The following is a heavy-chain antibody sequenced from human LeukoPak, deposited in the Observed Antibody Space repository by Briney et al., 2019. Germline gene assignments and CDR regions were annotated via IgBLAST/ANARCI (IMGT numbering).Heavy chain of an antibody. D-gene: IGHD5-18*01. CDR1: GFTFDNYA. CDR3: AKDPLGGTAIVGLDY. Sequence: GGSLRLSCAASGFTFDNYAMHWVRQAPGKVLEWFSLITGDGSSTYYADSVKGRFTISRDNSKNSLYLQMNSLRTEDSAFYYCAKDPLGGTAIVGLDYWGQGTVVIVSS. J-gene: IGHJ4*02. V-gene: IGHV3-43*02. CDR2: ITGDGSST.